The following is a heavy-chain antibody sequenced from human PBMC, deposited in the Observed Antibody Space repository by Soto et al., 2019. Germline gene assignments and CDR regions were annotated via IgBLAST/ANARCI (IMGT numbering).Heavy chain of an antibody. V-gene: IGHV3-23*01. CDR2: ISGSGGST. Sequence: PGGSLRLSCAASGFTFSSYAMSWVRQAPGKGLEWVSAISGSGGSTYYADSVKGRFTISRDNSKNTLYLQMNSLRAEDTAVYYCAKFGAGVRGVIISQNIQTIRPKKAVTPTDYWGQGT. CDR3: AKFGAGVRGVIISQNIQTIRPKKAVTPTDY. D-gene: IGHD3-10*01. CDR1: GFTFSSYA. J-gene: IGHJ4*02.